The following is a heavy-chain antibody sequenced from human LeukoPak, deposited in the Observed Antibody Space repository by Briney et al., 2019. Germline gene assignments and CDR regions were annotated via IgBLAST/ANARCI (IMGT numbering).Heavy chain of an antibody. CDR2: ISGSGGST. Sequence: GGSLRLSCAASGFTFSSYAMSWVRQAPGKGLEWVSAISGSGGSTYYADSVKGRFTISRDNSKNTLYLQMNSLRAEDTAVYYCAKDRWGYCSSTSCYLGDYWGQGTLVTVSS. D-gene: IGHD2-2*01. CDR1: GFTFSSYA. J-gene: IGHJ4*02. V-gene: IGHV3-23*01. CDR3: AKDRWGYCSSTSCYLGDY.